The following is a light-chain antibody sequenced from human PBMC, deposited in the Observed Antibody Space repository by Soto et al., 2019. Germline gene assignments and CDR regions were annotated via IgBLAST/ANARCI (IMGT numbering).Light chain of an antibody. V-gene: IGLV1-40*01. J-gene: IGLJ2*01. CDR2: GNS. CDR1: SSNIGAGYD. Sequence: QSVLTQPPSVSGAQGQRVTISCTGSSSNIGAGYDVHWYQQLPGTAPKLLIYGNSNRPSGVPDRFSGSKSGTSASLAITGLQAEDEADYYYQSYDSSLSGHVVFGGGTKLSVL. CDR3: QSYDSSLSGHVV.